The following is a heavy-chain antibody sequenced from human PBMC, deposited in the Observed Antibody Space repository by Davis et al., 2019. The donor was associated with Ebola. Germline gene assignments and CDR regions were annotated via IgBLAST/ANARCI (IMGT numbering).Heavy chain of an antibody. CDR3: ARGSIVVVPAAPGDY. CDR1: GFTFSSYS. D-gene: IGHD2-2*01. Sequence: PGGSLRLSCAASGFTFSSYSMNWVRQAPGKGLEWVSYISSSSSTIYYADSVKGRFTISRDNAKNSLYLQMNSLRDEDTAVYYCARGSIVVVPAAPGDYWGQGTLVTVSS. V-gene: IGHV3-48*02. J-gene: IGHJ4*02. CDR2: ISSSSSTI.